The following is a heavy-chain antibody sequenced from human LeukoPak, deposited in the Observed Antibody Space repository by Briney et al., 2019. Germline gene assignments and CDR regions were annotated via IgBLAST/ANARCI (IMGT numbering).Heavy chain of an antibody. CDR2: ISGSGGST. CDR1: GFTFSSYT. Sequence: PGGSLRLSCAASGFTFSSYTMSWVRQAPGKGLEWVSAISGSGGSTYYADSVQGRFAISRDNSKNTLYLQMNSLRAEDTAIYYCAKDPHSASEGIGYWGQGTLVTVSS. CDR3: AKDPHSASEGIGY. D-gene: IGHD4-11*01. V-gene: IGHV3-23*01. J-gene: IGHJ4*02.